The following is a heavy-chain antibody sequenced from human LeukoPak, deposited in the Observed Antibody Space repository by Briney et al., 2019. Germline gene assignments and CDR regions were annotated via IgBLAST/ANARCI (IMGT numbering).Heavy chain of an antibody. CDR1: GFTFSNFW. J-gene: IGHJ5*02. CDR3: AKMGTGSYLNWFDP. D-gene: IGHD3-10*01. CDR2: IKQDETEK. Sequence: GGSLRLSCTASGFTFSNFWMGWVRQAPGKGLEWVANIKQDETEKFYLGSVKGRFTISRDNAKNTLYLQMNSLRAEDTAVYYCAKMGTGSYLNWFDPWGQGTLVTVSS. V-gene: IGHV3-7*03.